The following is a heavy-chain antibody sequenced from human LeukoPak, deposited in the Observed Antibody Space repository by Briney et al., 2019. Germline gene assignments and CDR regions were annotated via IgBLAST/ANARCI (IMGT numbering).Heavy chain of an antibody. CDR1: GFTFSSYW. J-gene: IGHJ4*02. CDR2: INQDGSEK. CDR3: AISSSDYFDY. V-gene: IGHV3-7*01. D-gene: IGHD6-6*01. Sequence: GGSLRLSCAASGFTFSSYWMSWVRQAPGKGLEWVANINQDGSEKYYVDSVKGRFTISRDNAKNSLYLQMNSLRADDTAVYYCAISSSDYFDYWGQGTLVTVSS.